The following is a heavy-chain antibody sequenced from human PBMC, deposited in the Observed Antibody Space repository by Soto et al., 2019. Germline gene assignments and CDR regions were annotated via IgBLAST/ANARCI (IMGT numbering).Heavy chain of an antibody. J-gene: IGHJ4*02. D-gene: IGHD3-22*01. CDR3: ARDPNPGLLGY. CDR1: GGSISSYY. Sequence: SETLSLTCTVSGGSISSYYWSWIRQPPGKGLEWIGYIYYSGSTNYNPSLKSRVTISVDTSKNQFSLKLSSVTAADTAVYYCARDPNPGLLGYWGQGTLVTVSS. CDR2: IYYSGST. V-gene: IGHV4-59*01.